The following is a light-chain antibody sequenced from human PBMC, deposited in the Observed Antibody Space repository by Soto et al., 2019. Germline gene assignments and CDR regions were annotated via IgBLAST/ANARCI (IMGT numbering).Light chain of an antibody. CDR2: AAS. CDR1: QSINTY. V-gene: IGKV1-39*01. Sequence: DIQMTQSPSSLSASVRDRVTITCRASQSINTYLNWYQQKPGKAPKLLIYAASSLQRGVPSRFSCSGSGTDFTLTISSLQPEDFATYYCQQSYSTLGTWTFGQGTKVEIK. J-gene: IGKJ1*01. CDR3: QQSYSTLGTWT.